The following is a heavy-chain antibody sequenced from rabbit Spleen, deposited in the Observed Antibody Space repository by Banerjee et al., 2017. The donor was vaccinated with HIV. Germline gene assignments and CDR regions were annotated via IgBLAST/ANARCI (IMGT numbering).Heavy chain of an antibody. J-gene: IGHJ4*01. V-gene: IGHV1S7*01. CDR1: GFTLSSYY. CDR2: IDPLFGIT. D-gene: IGHD8-1*01. CDR3: ARDGAGGSYFAL. Sequence: QLKESGGGLVQPGGSLKLSCKASGFTLSSYYMNWVRQAPGKGLEWIGYIDPLFGITYYANWVNGRFSISRENAQNTVFLQMTSLTAADTATYFCARDGAGGSYFALWGQGTLVTV.